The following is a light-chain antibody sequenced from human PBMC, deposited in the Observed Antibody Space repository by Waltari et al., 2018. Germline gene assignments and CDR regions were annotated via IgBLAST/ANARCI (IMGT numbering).Light chain of an antibody. CDR2: AAS. CDR1: QNIRNY. CDR3: QQSYSSPLT. J-gene: IGKJ4*01. Sequence: DIQMTQSPSSLSASIGDRVTITCRASQNIRNYLNWYRQAPGKAPTLLIYAASSLQTAVPSRFSGSGSGTDFTLTISSLQAEDFATSYCQQSYSSPLTFGGGTRVEIK. V-gene: IGKV1-39*01.